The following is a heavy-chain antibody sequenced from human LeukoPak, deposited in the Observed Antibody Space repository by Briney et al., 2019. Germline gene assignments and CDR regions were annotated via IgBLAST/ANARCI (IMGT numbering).Heavy chain of an antibody. Sequence: GGSLRLSCAASGFTFSSYAMSGVRQAPGKGLEWVSAISGSGGSTYYADSVKGRFTISRDNSKNTLYLQMNSLRAEDTAVYYCATPYMITFGGVIAQEDYWGQGTLVTVSS. CDR3: ATPYMITFGGVIAQEDY. CDR2: ISGSGGST. D-gene: IGHD3-16*02. V-gene: IGHV3-23*01. CDR1: GFTFSSYA. J-gene: IGHJ4*02.